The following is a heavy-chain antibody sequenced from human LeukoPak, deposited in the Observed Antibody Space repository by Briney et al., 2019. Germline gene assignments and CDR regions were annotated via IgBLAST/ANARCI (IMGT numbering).Heavy chain of an antibody. V-gene: IGHV1-8*02. CDR2: MNPNSGNT. CDR1: GYTFTGYY. D-gene: IGHD2-21*02. CDR3: ARGLEAYCGGDCYSQGWFDP. Sequence: ASVKVSCKASGYTFTGYYMHWVRQAPGQGLEWMGWMNPNSGNTGYAQKFQGRVTMTRNTSISTAYMELSSLRSEDTAVYYCARGLEAYCGGDCYSQGWFDPWGQGTLVTVSS. J-gene: IGHJ5*02.